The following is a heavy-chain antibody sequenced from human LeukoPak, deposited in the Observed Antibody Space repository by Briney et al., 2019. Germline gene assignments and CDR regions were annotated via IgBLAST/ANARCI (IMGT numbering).Heavy chain of an antibody. Sequence: SVKVSCKASGGTFSSYGISWVRQAPGQGLEWMGGIIPIFGTANYAQKFQGRVTITADESTSTAYMELSSLRSEDTAVYYCASDSKLMVYAMDYWGQGTLVTVSS. J-gene: IGHJ4*02. CDR1: GGTFSSYG. CDR2: IIPIFGTA. D-gene: IGHD2-8*01. V-gene: IGHV1-69*13. CDR3: ASDSKLMVYAMDY.